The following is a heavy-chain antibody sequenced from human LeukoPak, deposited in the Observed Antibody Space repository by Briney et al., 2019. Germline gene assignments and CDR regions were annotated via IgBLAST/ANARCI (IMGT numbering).Heavy chain of an antibody. J-gene: IGHJ4*02. Sequence: SETLSLTCAVSGVSISSGGYSWSWIRQPPGKGLEWIGYIYHSGNTYYNPSLKSRVTISVDRSKNQFSLRLTSVTAADTAVYYCARGFDSKSTYFDYWGQGTLVTVSS. D-gene: IGHD5-12*01. CDR3: ARGFDSKSTYFDY. CDR2: IYHSGNT. V-gene: IGHV4-30-2*01. CDR1: GVSISSGGYS.